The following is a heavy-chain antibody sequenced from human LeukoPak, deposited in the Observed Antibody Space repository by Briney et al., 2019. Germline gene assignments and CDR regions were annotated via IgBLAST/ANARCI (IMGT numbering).Heavy chain of an antibody. CDR3: AAGSTDAFDI. Sequence: GASVKVSCKASGGTFSSYAISWVRQAPGQGLEWMGMIIPILGIANYAQKFQGRVTITADKSTSTAYMELSSLRSEDTAVYYCAAGSTDAFDIWGQGTMVTVSS. V-gene: IGHV1-69*04. CDR1: GGTFSSYA. CDR2: IIPILGIA. J-gene: IGHJ3*02.